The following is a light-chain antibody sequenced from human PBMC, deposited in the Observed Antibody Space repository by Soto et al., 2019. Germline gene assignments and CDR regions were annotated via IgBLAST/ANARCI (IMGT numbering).Light chain of an antibody. CDR2: DAS. CDR1: QSVRTY. Sequence: EVVLTQSPATLSVSPGEGVTLSCRASQSVRTYLAWYQVKPGQAPRLLISDASNRATGIPARFSGSGSETDFTLTISSLEPEDSAVYYCQQRSNWPSLTFGGGTKVDI. J-gene: IGKJ4*01. V-gene: IGKV3-11*01. CDR3: QQRSNWPSLT.